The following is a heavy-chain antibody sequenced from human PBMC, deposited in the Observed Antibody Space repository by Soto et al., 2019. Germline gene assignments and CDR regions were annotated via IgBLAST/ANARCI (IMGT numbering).Heavy chain of an antibody. J-gene: IGHJ6*02. CDR2: IYYSGST. V-gene: IGHV4-39*02. CDR3: AREVTSLPYYYYYGMDV. CDR1: GGSISSSSYY. Sequence: LSLTCTVSGGSISSSSYYWGWIRQPPGKGLEWIGSIYYSGSTYYNPSLKSRVTISVDTSKNQFSLKLSSVTAADTAVYYCAREVTSLPYYYYYGMDVWGQGTTVTVSS.